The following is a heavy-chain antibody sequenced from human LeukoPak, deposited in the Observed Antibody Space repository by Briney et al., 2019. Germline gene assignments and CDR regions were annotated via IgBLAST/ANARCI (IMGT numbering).Heavy chain of an antibody. CDR1: GFTVSSNY. V-gene: IGHV3-53*01. J-gene: IGHJ4*02. CDR2: IYSGGST. CDR3: ARDLNYDSAY. D-gene: IGHD3-22*01. Sequence: GGSLRLSCGASGFTVSSNYMSWVRQAPGKGLEWVSVIYSGGSTYYADSVKGRFTISRDNSKNTVYLQMNSLRAEDTAVYYCARDLNYDSAYWGQGTLVTVSS.